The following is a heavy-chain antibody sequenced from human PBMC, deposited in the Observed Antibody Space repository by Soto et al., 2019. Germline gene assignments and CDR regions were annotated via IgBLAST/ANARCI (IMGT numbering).Heavy chain of an antibody. CDR1: GFNFDEYG. CDR3: AKDANSVAQNWNSRGAFDI. D-gene: IGHD1-7*01. CDR2: ISWNSDRL. V-gene: IGHV3-9*01. J-gene: IGHJ3*02. Sequence: PGGSLRLSCAASGFNFDEYGMHWVRQVRGKGLEWVSGISWNSDRLDYADSVKGRFTISRDNAKNSLYLQMNSLRTEDTALYFCAKDANSVAQNWNSRGAFDIWGQGTMVTVSS.